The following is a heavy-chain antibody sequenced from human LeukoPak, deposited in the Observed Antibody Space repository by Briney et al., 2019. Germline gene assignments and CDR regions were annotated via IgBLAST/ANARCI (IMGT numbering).Heavy chain of an antibody. Sequence: ASVKVSCKASGGTFSSYAISWVRQAPGQGLEWMGGIIPIFGTANYAQKFQGRVTITADESTSTAYMKLSSLRSEDTAVYYCARDSPTGNNWFDPWGQGTLVTVSS. CDR3: ARDSPTGNNWFDP. CDR1: GGTFSSYA. D-gene: IGHD1-14*01. V-gene: IGHV1-69*13. CDR2: IIPIFGTA. J-gene: IGHJ5*02.